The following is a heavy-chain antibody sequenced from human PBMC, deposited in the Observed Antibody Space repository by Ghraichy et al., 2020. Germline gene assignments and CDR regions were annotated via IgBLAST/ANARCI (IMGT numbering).Heavy chain of an antibody. CDR2: INHSGST. V-gene: IGHV4-34*01. J-gene: IGHJ6*02. CDR3: ARGPRGYSYGYGPNYYYYGMDV. Sequence: SETLSLTCAVYGGSFSGYYWSWIRQPPGKGLEWIGEINHSGSTNYNPSLKSRVTISVDTSKNQFSLKLSSVTAADTAVYYCARGPRGYSYGYGPNYYYYGMDVWGQGTTVTVSS. CDR1: GGSFSGYY. D-gene: IGHD5-18*01.